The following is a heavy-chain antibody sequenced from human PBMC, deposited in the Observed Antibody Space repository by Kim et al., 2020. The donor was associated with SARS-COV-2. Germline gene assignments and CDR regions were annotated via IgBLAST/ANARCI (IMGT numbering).Heavy chain of an antibody. CDR2: INPNSGGT. D-gene: IGHD3-22*01. V-gene: IGHV1-2*02. J-gene: IGHJ4*02. CDR1: GYTFTGYY. CDR3: ARGNAVVMVEGNFDY. Sequence: ASVKVSCKASGYTFTGYYMHWVRQAPGQGLEWMGWINPNSGGTNYAQKFQGRVTMTRDTSISTAYMELSRLRSDDTAVYYCARGNAVVMVEGNFDYWGQGTLVTVSS.